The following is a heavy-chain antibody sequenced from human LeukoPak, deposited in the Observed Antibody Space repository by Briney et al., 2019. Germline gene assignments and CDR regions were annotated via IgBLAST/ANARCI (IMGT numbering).Heavy chain of an antibody. D-gene: IGHD3-3*01. CDR2: ISSSGSTI. CDR1: GFTFSSYE. CDR3: ARSLPSYDFWSGYSATTHFDY. V-gene: IGHV3-48*03. J-gene: IGHJ4*02. Sequence: GGSLRLSCAASGFTFSSYEMNWVRQAPGKGLEWVSYISSSGSTIYYADSVKGRFTISRDNAKNSLYLQMNSLRAEDTAVYYCARSLPSYDFWSGYSATTHFDYRGQGTLVTVSS.